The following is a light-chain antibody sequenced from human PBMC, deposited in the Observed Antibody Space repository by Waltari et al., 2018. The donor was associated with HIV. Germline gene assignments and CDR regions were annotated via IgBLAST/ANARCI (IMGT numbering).Light chain of an antibody. CDR2: GAS. Sequence: EVVMPQSPATLSVSPGVRATLSCRASQHVNSHLAWYQHKPGQAPRLLIYGASTRATGGTARFSGSGSGTEVTLTISSLQCEDCAVYYCQQYNHWPPDTFGQGTKLEIK. J-gene: IGKJ2*01. CDR3: QQYNHWPPDT. V-gene: IGKV3-15*01. CDR1: QHVNSH.